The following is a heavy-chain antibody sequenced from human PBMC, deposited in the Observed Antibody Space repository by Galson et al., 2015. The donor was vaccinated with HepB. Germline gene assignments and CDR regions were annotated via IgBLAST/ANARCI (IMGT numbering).Heavy chain of an antibody. J-gene: IGHJ6*02. CDR2: INHSGST. CDR1: GGSFSGYY. V-gene: IGHV4-34*01. Sequence: ETLSLTCAVYGGSFSGYYWSWIRQPPGKGLEWIGEINHSGSTNYNPSLKSRVTISVDTSKNQFSLKLSSVTAADTAVYYCARRMIGTYYYYGMDVWGQGTTVTVSS. D-gene: IGHD3-16*01. CDR3: ARRMIGTYYYYGMDV.